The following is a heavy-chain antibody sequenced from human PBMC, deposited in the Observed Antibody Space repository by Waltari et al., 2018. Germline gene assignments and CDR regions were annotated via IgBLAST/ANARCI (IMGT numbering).Heavy chain of an antibody. V-gene: IGHV3-7*01. CDR2: RTGEGIET. D-gene: IGHD6-13*01. CDR1: GFTLSSFW. CDR3: ARLSSSWNEKGAFDI. J-gene: IGHJ3*02. Sequence: EVQLVESGGGLVQPGGSLRLSCGGTGFTLSSFWMSWVRPAPGKGREWVANRTGEGIETYEWDFVKGRFTISRDKAKNSLYLEMNTLRVEDTAIYYCARLSSSWNEKGAFDIWGQGTMVTVSS.